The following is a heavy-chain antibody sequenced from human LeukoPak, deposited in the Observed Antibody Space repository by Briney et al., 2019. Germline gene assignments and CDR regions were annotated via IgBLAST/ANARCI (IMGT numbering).Heavy chain of an antibody. CDR2: LSGSGTST. Sequence: GGSLRLSCAASGFTFSSFAMSWVRQAPEKGLEWVSVLSGSGTSTYYTASVKGRFTISRDNSKKTLYLQMNSLRVEDTAVYFCAKAPGYCSGGDCQTLYFDYWGQGSLVTVSS. CDR1: GFTFSSFA. D-gene: IGHD2-15*01. CDR3: AKAPGYCSGGDCQTLYFDY. V-gene: IGHV3-23*01. J-gene: IGHJ4*02.